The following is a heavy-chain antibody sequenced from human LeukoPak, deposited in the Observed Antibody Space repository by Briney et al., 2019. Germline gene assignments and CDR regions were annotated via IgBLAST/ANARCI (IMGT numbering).Heavy chain of an antibody. V-gene: IGHV1-8*01. CDR3: ARGSVDDYVWGSYRYPFDY. CDR1: GYTFTSYD. J-gene: IGHJ4*02. Sequence: ASVKVSCKASGYTFTSYDINWARQATGQGLEWMGWMNPNSGNTGYAQKFQGRVTMTRNTSISTAYMELSSLRSEDTAVYYCARGSVDDYVWGSYRYPFDYWGQGTLVTVSS. D-gene: IGHD3-16*02. CDR2: MNPNSGNT.